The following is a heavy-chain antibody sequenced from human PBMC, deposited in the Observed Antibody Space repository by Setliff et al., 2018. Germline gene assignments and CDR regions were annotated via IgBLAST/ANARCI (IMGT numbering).Heavy chain of an antibody. J-gene: IGHJ6*03. CDR2: IHYDGSYE. CDR1: GFTFSSYG. Sequence: GGSLRLSCAASGFTFSSYGMHWVRQAPGKGLEWVTIIHYDGSYEYYADSVKGRFTISRDNSKNALYLQMNSLGAEDTAVYYCAKTAKPFYYYMDVWGKGTTVTVSS. D-gene: IGHD2-21*02. V-gene: IGHV3-30*02. CDR3: AKTAKPFYYYMDV.